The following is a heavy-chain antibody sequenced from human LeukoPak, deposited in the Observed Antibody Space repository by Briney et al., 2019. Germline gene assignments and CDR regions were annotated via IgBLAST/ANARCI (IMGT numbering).Heavy chain of an antibody. V-gene: IGHV4-59*01. J-gene: IGHJ6*02. D-gene: IGHD3-10*01. CDR2: IYDSGST. CDR1: GGSISGYY. Sequence: SETLSLTCTVSGGSISGYYWSWIRQPPGKGLEWIGYIYDSGSTNYNPSRKSRVTISVDTSKNQFSLKLSSVTAADMAVYYCARVGGTNYYYYGMDVWGQGTTVTVSS. CDR3: ARVGGTNYYYYGMDV.